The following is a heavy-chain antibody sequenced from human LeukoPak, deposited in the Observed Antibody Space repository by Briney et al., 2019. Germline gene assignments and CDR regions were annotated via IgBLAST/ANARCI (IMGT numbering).Heavy chain of an antibody. CDR1: GVSFTNYY. D-gene: IGHD3-10*01. J-gene: IGHJ4*02. CDR3: ARESNSMFRGVTDPGYVDY. V-gene: IGHV4-34*01. Sequence: KPSETLSLTCAVYGVSFTNYYWTWIRQPPGKGLEWIGQIYHSGSTNYDPSLKSRVTISVDTSKNQFSLKLSSVTAADTAVYYCARESNSMFRGVTDPGYVDYWGQGTLVTVSS. CDR2: IYHSGST.